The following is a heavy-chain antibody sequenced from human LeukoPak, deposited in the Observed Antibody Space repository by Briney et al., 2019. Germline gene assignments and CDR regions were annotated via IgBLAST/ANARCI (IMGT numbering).Heavy chain of an antibody. Sequence: SETLSLTCAVSGGSISSSNWWSWVRQPPGKGLEWIGEIYHSGSTNYNPSLKSRVTISVDTSKNQFSLKLSSVTAADTAVYYCARLDLYYYYGMDVWGQGTTVTVSS. J-gene: IGHJ6*02. CDR1: GGSISSSNW. CDR2: IYHSGST. CDR3: ARLDLYYYYGMDV. V-gene: IGHV4-4*02. D-gene: IGHD2-2*03.